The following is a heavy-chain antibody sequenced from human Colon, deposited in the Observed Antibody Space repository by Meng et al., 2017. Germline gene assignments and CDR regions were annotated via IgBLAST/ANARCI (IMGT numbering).Heavy chain of an antibody. D-gene: IGHD3-10*01. CDR2: IHYSGSR. CDR3: ARFYGSGTFEVHDY. V-gene: IGHV4-61*01. CDR1: GGSANRASYY. Sequence: AAARLVCPLETLSLTFNVSGGSANRASYYWSWLRQPPGKGLEWIGLIHYSGSRNYNPSLKSRVTMSVDTSKNQVSLRLTSVTAADTAVYYCARFYGSGTFEVHDYWGQGTLVTVSS. J-gene: IGHJ4*02.